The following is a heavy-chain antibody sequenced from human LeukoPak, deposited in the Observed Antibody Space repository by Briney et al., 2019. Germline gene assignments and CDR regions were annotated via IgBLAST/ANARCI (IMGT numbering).Heavy chain of an antibody. CDR1: GFTFSSYT. CDR2: ISSSGTG. D-gene: IGHD2-21*02. V-gene: IGHV3-48*04. Sequence: GGSLRLSCAASGFTFSSYTMNWVRQAPGKGLEWVSHISSSGTGYYTDSVKGRATISRDNAKNSLYLQMNSLRAEDAAVYYCARPAYCGGNCYYFPDYWGQGTLVTVSS. J-gene: IGHJ4*02. CDR3: ARPAYCGGNCYYFPDY.